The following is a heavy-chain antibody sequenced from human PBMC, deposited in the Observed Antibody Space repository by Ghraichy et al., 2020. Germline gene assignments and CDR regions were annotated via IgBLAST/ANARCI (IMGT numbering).Heavy chain of an antibody. CDR3: ARQRDADGYRGYSDL. J-gene: IGHJ2*01. CDR1: GGSIRSYY. V-gene: IGHV4-59*08. CDR2: FYYSGGT. Sequence: LSLTCTVSGGSIRSYYWSWIRQPPGKGLEWIGFFYYSGGTDYNPSLKSRVTISFDTSKNQFSLKLTSVTAADTTVYYCARQRDADGYRGYSDLCGRGTLVTVSS. D-gene: IGHD5-24*01.